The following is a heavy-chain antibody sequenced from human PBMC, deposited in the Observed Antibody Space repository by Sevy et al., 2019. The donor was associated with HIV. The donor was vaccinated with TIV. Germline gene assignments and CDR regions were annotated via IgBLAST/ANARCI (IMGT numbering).Heavy chain of an antibody. CDR2: IRYDESNK. CDR3: AKDRADFWSGYYYYYGMDV. D-gene: IGHD3-3*01. V-gene: IGHV3-30*02. CDR1: GFTFSNNG. Sequence: GGSLRLSCAASGFTFSNNGMHWVRQAPGKGLEWVAFIRYDESNKYYADSVKGRFTISRDNSKNTLYLQMNSLRAEDTAVYYCAKDRADFWSGYYYYYGMDVWGQGTMVTVSS. J-gene: IGHJ6*02.